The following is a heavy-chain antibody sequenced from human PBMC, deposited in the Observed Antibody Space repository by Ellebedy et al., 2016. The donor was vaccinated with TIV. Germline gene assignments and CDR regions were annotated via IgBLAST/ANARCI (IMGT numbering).Heavy chain of an antibody. J-gene: IGHJ3*02. CDR3: AKPMGPGGRFDAFDI. CDR1: GFTFSDYA. CDR2: ITGIGTST. Sequence: GGSLRLSXAASGFTFSDYAMSWVRQAPGKGLKWVSAITGIGTSTYYADSVKGRFTISRDNSKNTLSLQMNSLRADDTAIYYCAKPMGPGGRFDAFDIWGQGTLVTVSS. D-gene: IGHD3-16*01. V-gene: IGHV3-23*01.